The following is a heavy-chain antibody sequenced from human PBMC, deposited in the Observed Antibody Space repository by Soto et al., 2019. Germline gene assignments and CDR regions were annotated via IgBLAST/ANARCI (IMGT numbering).Heavy chain of an antibody. CDR2: ISAYNGNT. V-gene: IGHV1-18*01. Sequence: ASVKVSCKASRYTFTSYGISWVRQAPVQGLEWMGWISAYNGNTNYAQKLQGRVTMTTDTSTSTAYMELRRLRSDETAVYYCAKAEILRYFDWLLPNWGQGTLVTVSS. J-gene: IGHJ4*02. CDR3: AKAEILRYFDWLLPN. CDR1: RYTFTSYG. D-gene: IGHD3-9*01.